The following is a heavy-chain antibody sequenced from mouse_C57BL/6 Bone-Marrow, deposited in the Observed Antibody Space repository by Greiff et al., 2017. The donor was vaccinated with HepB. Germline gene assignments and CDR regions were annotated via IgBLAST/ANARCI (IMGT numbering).Heavy chain of an antibody. CDR2: IDPANGNT. CDR1: GFNIKNTY. Sequence: VQLQHSVAELVRPGASVKLSCTASGFNIKNTYMHWVKQRPEQGLEWIGRIDPANGNTKYAPKFQGKATITADTSSNTAYLQLSSLTSEDTALYYCDTYYSNVAGFAYWGQGTLVTVSA. J-gene: IGHJ3*01. CDR3: DTYYSNVAGFAY. V-gene: IGHV14-3*01. D-gene: IGHD2-5*01.